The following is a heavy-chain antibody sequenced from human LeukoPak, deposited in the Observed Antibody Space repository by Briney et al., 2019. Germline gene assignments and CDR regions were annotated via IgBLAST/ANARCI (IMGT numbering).Heavy chain of an antibody. CDR1: GYTFTSYG. Sequence: ASVKVSCKASGYTFTSYGISWVRQAPGQGLEWMGWISAYNGNTNYAQKLQGRVTMTTDTSTSTAYMELRSLRSDDTAVYYCARDSAGSGWYAFDYWGQGTLVTVSS. J-gene: IGHJ4*02. CDR2: ISAYNGNT. D-gene: IGHD6-19*01. CDR3: ARDSAGSGWYAFDY. V-gene: IGHV1-18*01.